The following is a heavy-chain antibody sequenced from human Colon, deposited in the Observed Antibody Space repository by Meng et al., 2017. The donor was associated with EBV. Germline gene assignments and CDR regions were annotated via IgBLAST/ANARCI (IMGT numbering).Heavy chain of an antibody. J-gene: IGHJ5*02. V-gene: IGHV4-59*12. CDR1: GGSISGYY. D-gene: IGHD3-10*01. Sequence: QQQLRQSAPELLKPSESLSLPFRVSGGSISGYYWSWIRQSPGMELEWIGYIYYTGSTNYSPSLERRATFSVDTSKNQFSLRLTSVTAADTAVYYCARDYYASGFVFDLWGQGTLVTVSS. CDR3: ARDYYASGFVFDL. CDR2: IYYTGST.